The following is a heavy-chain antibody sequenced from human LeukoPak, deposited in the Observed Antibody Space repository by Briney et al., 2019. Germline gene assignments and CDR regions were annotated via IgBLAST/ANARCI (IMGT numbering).Heavy chain of an antibody. CDR2: ISYDGSNK. V-gene: IGHV3-30*03. CDR3: ARDLGVGSGGSCYLCYYGMDV. Sequence: PGGSLRLSCAASGFTFSSYGMHWVRQAPGKGLEWVAVISYDGSNKYYADSVKGRFTISRDNSKNTLYLQMNSLRAEDTAVYYCARDLGVGSGGSCYLCYYGMDVWGQGTTVTVSS. D-gene: IGHD2-15*01. J-gene: IGHJ6*02. CDR1: GFTFSSYG.